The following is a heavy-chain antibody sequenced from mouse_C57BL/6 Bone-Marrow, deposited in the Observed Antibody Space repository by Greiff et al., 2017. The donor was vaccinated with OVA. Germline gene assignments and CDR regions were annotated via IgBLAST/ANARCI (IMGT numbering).Heavy chain of an antibody. V-gene: IGHV1-76*01. J-gene: IGHJ4*01. CDR3: ARPATVVAPYYAMDY. Sequence: VQLQQSGAELVRPGASVKLSCKASGYTFTDYYINWVKQRPGQGLEWIARIYPGSGNTYYNEKFKGKATLTAEKSSSTAYMQLSSLTSEDSAVYFCARPATVVAPYYAMDYWGQGTSVTVSS. D-gene: IGHD1-1*01. CDR1: GYTFTDYY. CDR2: IYPGSGNT.